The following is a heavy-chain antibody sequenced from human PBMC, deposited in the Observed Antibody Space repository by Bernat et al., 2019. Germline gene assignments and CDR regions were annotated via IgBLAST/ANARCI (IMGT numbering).Heavy chain of an antibody. CDR1: GFAFSNAW. CDR3: TTDLIVVGKRWFDP. D-gene: IGHD2-2*01. J-gene: IGHJ5*02. CDR2: IKSKTDGGTA. Sequence: EVQLVESGGGLVKPGGSLRLSCAASGFAFSNAWINWVHQAPGKGLEWVGRIKSKTDGGTADYAAPVKGRFAISRDDSKNTLDLQMNSLKTEDTAVYYCTTDLIVVGKRWFDPWGQGTLVTVSS. V-gene: IGHV3-15*07.